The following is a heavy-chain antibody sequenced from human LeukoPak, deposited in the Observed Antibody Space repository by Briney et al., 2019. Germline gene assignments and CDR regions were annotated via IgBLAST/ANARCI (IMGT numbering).Heavy chain of an antibody. J-gene: IGHJ3*02. V-gene: IGHV4-59*01. CDR3: ARDHYYDSSGYNRVIAFDI. CDR2: IYYSGST. Sequence: PSETLSLTCTVSGGSISSYYWSWIRQPPGKGLEWIGYIYYSGSTNYNPSLKSRVTISVDTSKNQFSLKLSSVTAADTAVYYCARDHYYDSSGYNRVIAFDIWGQGTMVTVSS. D-gene: IGHD3-22*01. CDR1: GGSISSYY.